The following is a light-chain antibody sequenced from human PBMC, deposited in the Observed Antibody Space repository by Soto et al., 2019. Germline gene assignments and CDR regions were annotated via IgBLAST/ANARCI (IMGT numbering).Light chain of an antibody. CDR3: QQYDNLPLT. CDR2: DAS. CDR1: QDISNF. V-gene: IGKV1-33*01. Sequence: DIQMTQSPSSLSASVGDRVTITCQASQDISNFLNWYQHKPGKAPKLLIYDASNLETGVPSRFSGSGSGTEFTITISSLQPEDVATYYCQQYDNLPLTFGGGTKVEIK. J-gene: IGKJ4*01.